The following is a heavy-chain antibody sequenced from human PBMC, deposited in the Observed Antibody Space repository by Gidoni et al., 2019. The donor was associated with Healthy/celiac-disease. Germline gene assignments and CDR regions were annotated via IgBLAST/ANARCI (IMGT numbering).Heavy chain of an antibody. V-gene: IGHV3-23*01. J-gene: IGHJ4*02. Sequence: EVQLLESGGGLVQPGGSLRLTCAASGFTFSSYAMSWVRPAPGKGLAWVSAISGSGGSTYYADSVKGRFTISRDNSTNTLYLQMTSLRAEDTAVYYCAKYSLPCWGQGTLVTVSS. D-gene: IGHD5-18*01. CDR1: GFTFSSYA. CDR2: ISGSGGST. CDR3: AKYSLPC.